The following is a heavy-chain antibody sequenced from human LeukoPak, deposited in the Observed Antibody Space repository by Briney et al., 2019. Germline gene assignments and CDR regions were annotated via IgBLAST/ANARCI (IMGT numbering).Heavy chain of an antibody. V-gene: IGHV4-61*02. CDR2: IYTSGST. J-gene: IGHJ2*01. D-gene: IGHD2-15*01. Sequence: SQTLSLTCTVSGGSISSGSYYWSWIRQSAGKGLEWIGRIYTSGSTNYNPSLKSRVTISVDTSKNQFSLKLSSVTAADTAVYYCARENWVASYWYFDLWGRGTLVTVSS. CDR3: ARENWVASYWYFDL. CDR1: GGSISSGSYY.